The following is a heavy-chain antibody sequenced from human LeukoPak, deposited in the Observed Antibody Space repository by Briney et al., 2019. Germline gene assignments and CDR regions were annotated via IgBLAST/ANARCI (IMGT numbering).Heavy chain of an antibody. CDR2: ISAYNGNT. CDR1: GYTFTSYG. V-gene: IGHV1-18*01. D-gene: IGHD6-13*01. CDR3: ARDGTRQQLGRYYYYYMDV. Sequence: AASVKVSCTAPGYTFTSYGISWVRQAPGQGLEWMGWISAYNGNTNYAQKLQGRVTMTTDTSTSTAYMELRSLRSDDTAVYYCARDGTRQQLGRYYYYYMDVWGKGTTVTVSS. J-gene: IGHJ6*03.